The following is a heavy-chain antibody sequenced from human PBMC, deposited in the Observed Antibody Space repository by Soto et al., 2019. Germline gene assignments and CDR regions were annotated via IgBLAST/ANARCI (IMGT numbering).Heavy chain of an antibody. CDR1: GYTFTDYA. CDR3: ARVGYSSPN. J-gene: IGHJ4*01. CDR2: INAGNGNT. Sequence: QVQLVQSGAEVKKPGASVKVSCKASGYTFTDYAIHWLRQAPGQRLEWMGWINAGNGNTKYSQKFQDRVTITRDTSASTAYMELSSLTSEDTAVYYCARVGYSSPNWGHGTLVTVSS. D-gene: IGHD6-13*01. V-gene: IGHV1-3*01.